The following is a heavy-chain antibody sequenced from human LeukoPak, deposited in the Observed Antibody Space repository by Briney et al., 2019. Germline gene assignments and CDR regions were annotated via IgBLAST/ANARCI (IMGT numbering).Heavy chain of an antibody. D-gene: IGHD4-23*01. CDR1: GFTFSSYA. Sequence: GGSLRLSCAASGFTFSSYAMHWVRQAPGKGLEWVAVISYDGSNKYYADSVKGRFTTSRDNSKNTLYLQMNSLRAEDTAVYYCARAYGGKDLGAFDIWGQGTMVTVSS. V-gene: IGHV3-30-3*01. J-gene: IGHJ3*02. CDR2: ISYDGSNK. CDR3: ARAYGGKDLGAFDI.